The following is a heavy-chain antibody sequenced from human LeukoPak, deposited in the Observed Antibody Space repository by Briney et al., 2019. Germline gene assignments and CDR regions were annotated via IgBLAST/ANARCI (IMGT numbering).Heavy chain of an antibody. V-gene: IGHV3-30*02. Sequence: PGGSLRLSCTASGFNFGSDAMHWVRQAPGKGLEWVAFIWYDGSNDHYADSVKGRFTISRDNSKNTVCLQMNSLRAEDTAVYYCAKLPTTGGGNRSTLDYWGQGTLVTVSS. CDR2: IWYDGSND. CDR3: AKLPTTGGGNRSTLDY. J-gene: IGHJ4*02. CDR1: GFNFGSDA. D-gene: IGHD4-23*01.